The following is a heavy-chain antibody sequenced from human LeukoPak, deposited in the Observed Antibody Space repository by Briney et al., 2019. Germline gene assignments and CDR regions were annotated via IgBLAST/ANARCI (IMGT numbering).Heavy chain of an antibody. J-gene: IGHJ4*02. CDR3: ASFVWLAVAGTWVGSY. D-gene: IGHD6-19*01. V-gene: IGHV4-39*01. CDR1: GGSISSSSYY. Sequence: PSETLSLTCTVSGGSISSSSYYWGWIRQPPGKGLEWIGSIYYSGSTYYNPSLKSRVTISVDTSKNQFSLKLSSVTAADTAVYYCASFVWLAVAGTWVGSYWGQGTLVTVSS. CDR2: IYYSGST.